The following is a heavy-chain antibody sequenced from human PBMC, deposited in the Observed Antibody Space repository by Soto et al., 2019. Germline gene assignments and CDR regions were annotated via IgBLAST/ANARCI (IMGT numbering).Heavy chain of an antibody. V-gene: IGHV4-39*01. CDR3: ARLEGLATISYYFDF. J-gene: IGHJ4*02. CDR1: DDSINSDKYY. D-gene: IGHD3-9*01. CDR2: IYYRGNA. Sequence: SETLSLTCSVSDDSINSDKYYWGWIRQPPGKGLEWIGSIYYRGNAYYNPSLQTRVTISLDKSKSQFSLKRNSVTAADWAVYFCARLEGLATISYYFDFWGPGALVTVSS.